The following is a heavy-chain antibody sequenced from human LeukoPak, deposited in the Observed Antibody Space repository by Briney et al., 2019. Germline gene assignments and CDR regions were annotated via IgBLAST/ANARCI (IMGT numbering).Heavy chain of an antibody. D-gene: IGHD6-13*01. CDR1: GFTFSTNA. J-gene: IGHJ4*02. CDR3: ARQYSSTWYFDY. V-gene: IGHV3-33*01. CDR2: IWYDGSNQ. Sequence: GGSLRLSCAASGFTFSTNAMHWVRQAPGKGLEWVAVIWYDGSNQYYADSVKDRFTISRDNSQSTLYLKMNSLRAEDTAVYYCARQYSSTWYFDYWGQGTLVTVSS.